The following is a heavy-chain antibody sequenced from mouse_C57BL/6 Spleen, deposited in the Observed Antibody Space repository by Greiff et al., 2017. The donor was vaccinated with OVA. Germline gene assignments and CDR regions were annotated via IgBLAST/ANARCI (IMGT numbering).Heavy chain of an antibody. CDR3: AISLWGYFDY. V-gene: IGHV1-74*01. J-gene: IGHJ2*01. Sequence: SCPSSFSPFTSYWMHWLKQRPGQGLEWIGRIHPSDSDTNYNQKFKGKATLTVDKSSSTAYMQLSSLTSEDSAVYYCAISLWGYFDYWGQGTTLTVSS. CDR2: IHPSDSDT. D-gene: IGHD1-1*02. CDR1: FSPFTSYW.